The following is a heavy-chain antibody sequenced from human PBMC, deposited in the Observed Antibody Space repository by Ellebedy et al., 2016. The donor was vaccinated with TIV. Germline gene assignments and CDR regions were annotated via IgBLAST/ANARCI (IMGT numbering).Heavy chain of an antibody. D-gene: IGHD3-10*01. CDR1: GFTFSSYA. J-gene: IGHJ4*02. CDR3: AGDGYYYGSGSYRGDY. V-gene: IGHV3-30-3*01. CDR2: ISYDGSNK. Sequence: GGSLRLSXAASGFTFSSYAMHWVRQAPGKGLEWVAVISYDGSNKYYADSVKGRFTISRDNSKNTLYLQVNSLRAEDTAVYYCAGDGYYYGSGSYRGDYWGQGTLVTVSS.